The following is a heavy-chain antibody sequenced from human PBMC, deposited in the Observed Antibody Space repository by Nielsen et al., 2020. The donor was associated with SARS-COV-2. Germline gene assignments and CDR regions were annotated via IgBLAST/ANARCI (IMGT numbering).Heavy chain of an antibody. CDR2: ISSSSSYI. CDR1: GFTFSSYS. J-gene: IGHJ4*02. D-gene: IGHD3-3*01. V-gene: IGHV3-21*01. Sequence: GESLKISCGASGFTFSSYSMNWVRQAPGKGLEWVSSISSSSSYIYYADSVKGRFTISRDNAKNSLYLQMNSLRAEDTAVYYCARSLGYDFWSGPGYWGQGTLVTVSS. CDR3: ARSLGYDFWSGPGY.